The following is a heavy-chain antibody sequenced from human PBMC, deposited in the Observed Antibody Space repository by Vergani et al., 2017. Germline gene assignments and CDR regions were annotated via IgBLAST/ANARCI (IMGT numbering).Heavy chain of an antibody. D-gene: IGHD7-27*01. J-gene: IGHJ5*01. Sequence: QVQLVESEGGVVQPGRSLTLSCVASGFTFSSHGMHWVRQAPGKGLEWVAVIWDDGSNKYYGDSVKGRFTISRDNSKNMLYLQMNSLRVEDTAVYYCARWGNEKRLDSWGQGTLVTVSS. CDR3: ARWGNEKRLDS. CDR1: GFTFSSHG. CDR2: IWDDGSNK. V-gene: IGHV3-33*01.